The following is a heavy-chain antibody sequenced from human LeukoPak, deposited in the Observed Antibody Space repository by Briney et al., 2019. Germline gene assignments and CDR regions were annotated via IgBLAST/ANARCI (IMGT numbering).Heavy chain of an antibody. Sequence: PGGSLRLSCAASGFTFSSYGMHWVRQAPGKGLEWVAFIRYDGSNKYYADSVKGRFTISRDNSKNTLYLQMNSLRAEDTAVYYCAKLAAGDDFWSGYYYFDYWGQGTLVTVSS. V-gene: IGHV3-30*02. J-gene: IGHJ4*02. CDR2: IRYDGSNK. CDR3: AKLAAGDDFWSGYYYFDY. CDR1: GFTFSSYG. D-gene: IGHD3-3*01.